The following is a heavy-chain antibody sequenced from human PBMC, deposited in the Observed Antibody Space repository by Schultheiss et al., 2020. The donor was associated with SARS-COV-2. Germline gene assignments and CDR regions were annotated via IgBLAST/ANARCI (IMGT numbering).Heavy chain of an antibody. CDR1: GFTFSSYG. J-gene: IGHJ4*02. Sequence: GGSLRLSCAASGFTFSSYGMHWVRQAPGKGLEWVSGISWNSGSIGYADSVKGRFTISRDNAKNSLYLQMNSLRAEDTAVYYCAKEYYDFWSGYYTGTATYYFDYWGQGTLVTVSS. CDR2: ISWNSGSI. D-gene: IGHD3-3*01. CDR3: AKEYYDFWSGYYTGTATYYFDY. V-gene: IGHV3-21*04.